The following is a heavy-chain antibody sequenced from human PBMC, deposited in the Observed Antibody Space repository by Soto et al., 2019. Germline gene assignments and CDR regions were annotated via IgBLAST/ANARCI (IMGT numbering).Heavy chain of an antibody. CDR2: IWYDGSNK. D-gene: IGHD1-7*01. J-gene: IGHJ3*02. CDR3: ARDQDSGVITGTYGSAFDI. Sequence: GGSLRLSCAASGFTFSSYGMHWVRQAPGKGLEWVAVIWYDGSNKYYADSVKGRFTISRGNSKNTLYLQMNSLRAEDTAVYYCARDQDSGVITGTYGSAFDIWGQGTMVTVSS. CDR1: GFTFSSYG. V-gene: IGHV3-33*01.